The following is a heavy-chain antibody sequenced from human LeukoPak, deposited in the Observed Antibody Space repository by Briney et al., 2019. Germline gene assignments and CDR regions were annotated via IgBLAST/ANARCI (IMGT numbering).Heavy chain of an antibody. Sequence: GASVKVSCKASGYTFTSYDINWVRQAPGQGLEWMGWINPNSGGTNYAQKFQGRVTMTRDTSISTAYMELSRLRSDDTAVYYCARDLIPSSFSIAARLEYFQHWGQGTLVTVSS. CDR3: ARDLIPSSFSIAARLEYFQH. CDR1: GYTFTSYD. CDR2: INPNSGGT. D-gene: IGHD6-6*01. V-gene: IGHV1-2*02. J-gene: IGHJ1*01.